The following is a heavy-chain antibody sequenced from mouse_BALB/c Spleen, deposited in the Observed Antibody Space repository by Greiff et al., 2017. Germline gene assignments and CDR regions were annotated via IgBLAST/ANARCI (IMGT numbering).Heavy chain of an antibody. CDR2: IYPGDGDT. CDR3: ARSVRRYFDY. V-gene: IGHV1-82*01. J-gene: IGHJ2*01. Sequence: QVQLQQSGPELVKPGASVKISCKASGYAFSSSWLNWVKQRPGQGLEWIGRIYPGDGDTNYNGKFKGKATLTADKSSSTAYMQLSSLTSVDSAVYFCARSVRRYFDYWGQGTTLTVSS. D-gene: IGHD1-1*01. CDR1: GYAFSSSW.